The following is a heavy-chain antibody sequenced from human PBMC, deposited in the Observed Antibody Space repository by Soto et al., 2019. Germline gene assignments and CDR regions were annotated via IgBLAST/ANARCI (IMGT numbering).Heavy chain of an antibody. V-gene: IGHV1-18*04. CDR3: ARDRDDYGDYRSYYGMDV. CDR1: GYTFTSYG. Sequence: QVQLVQSGAEVKKPGASVKVSCKASGYTFTSYGISWVRQAPGQGLEWMGWISAYNGNTNYAQKLQGRVTMTTDTSTSTAYMELTSLRSDDTAVYYCARDRDDYGDYRSYYGMDVWGQGTTVTVSS. D-gene: IGHD4-17*01. CDR2: ISAYNGNT. J-gene: IGHJ6*02.